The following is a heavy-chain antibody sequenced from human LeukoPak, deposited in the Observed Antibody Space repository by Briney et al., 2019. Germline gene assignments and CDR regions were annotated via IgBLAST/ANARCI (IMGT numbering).Heavy chain of an antibody. V-gene: IGHV1-69*13. CDR3: ARNFNYYDSSYKYYYYYMDV. Sequence: GASVKVSCKASGYTFTSYGISWVRQAPGQGLGWMGGIIPIFGTANYAQKFQGRVTITADESTSTAYMELSSLRSEDTAVYYCARNFNYYDSSYKYYYYYMDVWGKGTTVTVSS. J-gene: IGHJ6*03. CDR2: IIPIFGTA. CDR1: GYTFTSYG. D-gene: IGHD3-22*01.